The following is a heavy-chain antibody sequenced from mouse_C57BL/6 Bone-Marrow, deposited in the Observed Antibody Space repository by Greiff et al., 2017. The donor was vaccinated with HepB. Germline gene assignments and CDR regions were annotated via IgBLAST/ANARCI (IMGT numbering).Heavy chain of an antibody. CDR2: IDPEDGDT. Sequence: VQLQQSGAELVRPGASVKLSCTASGFTIKDYYMHWVKQRPEQGLAWIGRIDPEDGDTEYAPKFQGKATMTADTSSNTAYLQLSSLTSEDTAVYYCTTGWPYGGWFAYWGQGTLVTVSA. D-gene: IGHD1-1*01. J-gene: IGHJ3*01. V-gene: IGHV14-1*01. CDR1: GFTIKDYY. CDR3: TTGWPYGGWFAY.